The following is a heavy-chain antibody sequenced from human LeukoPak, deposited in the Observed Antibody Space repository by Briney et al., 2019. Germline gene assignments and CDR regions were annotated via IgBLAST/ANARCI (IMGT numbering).Heavy chain of an antibody. CDR1: GFTFSLYG. Sequence: QAGGSLRLFCAASGFTFSLYGIHWFRQAPGKGLDSVAFISYDGSNKYYADSVKGRFTISRDNSKNTLYLQMNSLRAEDTAVYYCAKDVSGSGFLLRNYGMDVWGQGTTVTVSS. J-gene: IGHJ6*02. CDR3: AKDVSGSGFLLRNYGMDV. D-gene: IGHD3-10*01. V-gene: IGHV3-30*18. CDR2: ISYDGSNK.